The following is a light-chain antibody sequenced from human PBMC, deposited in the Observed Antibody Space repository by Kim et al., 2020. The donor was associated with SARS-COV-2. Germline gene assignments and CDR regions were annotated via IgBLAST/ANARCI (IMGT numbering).Light chain of an antibody. CDR2: DAS. CDR1: QDISNY. V-gene: IGKV1-33*01. J-gene: IGKJ2*01. Sequence: DIQMTQSPSSLSASVGDRVTITCQASQDISNYLNWYQQKPGKAPKLLIYDASNLETGVPSRFSGSGSGTDFTFTISSLQPEDIATYYCQQYDNLPYTFGQGPKLEI. CDR3: QQYDNLPYT.